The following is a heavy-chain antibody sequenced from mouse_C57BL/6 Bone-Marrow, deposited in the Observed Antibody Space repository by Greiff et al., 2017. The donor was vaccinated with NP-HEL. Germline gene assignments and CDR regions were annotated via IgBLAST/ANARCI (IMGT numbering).Heavy chain of an antibody. V-gene: IGHV1-50*01. J-gene: IGHJ2*01. CDR2: IDPSDSYT. CDR3: ARRGYYGPLDY. D-gene: IGHD1-2*01. Sequence: QVQLQQPGAELVKPGASVKLSCKASGYTFTSYWMQWVKQRPGQGLEWIGEIDPSDSYTNYNQKFKGKATLTVDTSSSTAYMQLSSLTSEDSAVYYCARRGYYGPLDYWGQGTTLTVSS. CDR1: GYTFTSYW.